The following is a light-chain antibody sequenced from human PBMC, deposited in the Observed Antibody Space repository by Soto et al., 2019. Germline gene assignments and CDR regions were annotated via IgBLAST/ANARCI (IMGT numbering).Light chain of an antibody. CDR1: SRDVGGYDY. CDR3: CSYAGTYTYV. J-gene: IGLJ1*01. CDR2: DVS. Sequence: QSVLTQPRSVSGSPGQSVTISCTGTSRDVGGYDYVSWYQQEPGKAPKLMIYDVSKRPSGVPDRFSGSKSGNTASLTISGLQAEDEADYYCCSYAGTYTYVFGTGTKVTVL. V-gene: IGLV2-11*01.